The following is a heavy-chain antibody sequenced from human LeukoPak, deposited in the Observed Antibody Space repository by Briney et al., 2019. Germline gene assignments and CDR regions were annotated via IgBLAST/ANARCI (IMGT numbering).Heavy chain of an antibody. D-gene: IGHD2-15*01. CDR1: GYTFSGYY. Sequence: SVKVSCKASGYTFSGYYMYWVRQAPGQGLEWMGGIIPIFGTANYAQKFQGRVTITADKSTSTAYMELSSLRSEATAVYYCARAGGYCSGGSCYKADNWFDPWGQGTLVTVSS. V-gene: IGHV1-69*06. J-gene: IGHJ5*02. CDR2: IIPIFGTA. CDR3: ARAGGYCSGGSCYKADNWFDP.